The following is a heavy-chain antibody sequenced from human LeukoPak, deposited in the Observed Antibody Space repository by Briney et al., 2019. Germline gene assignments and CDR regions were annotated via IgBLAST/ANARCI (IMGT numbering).Heavy chain of an antibody. CDR3: ARVGGKKDIVVVPVANDY. Sequence: GGSLRLSCAASGFTFDDHGMSWVRQAPGKGLEWVSGIKWDGGRTGYADSVKGRFTISRDNAKNSLYLQMNSLRAEDTAVYYCARVGGKKDIVVVPVANDYWGQGTLVTVSS. CDR2: IKWDGGRT. V-gene: IGHV3-20*04. D-gene: IGHD2-2*01. CDR1: GFTFDDHG. J-gene: IGHJ4*02.